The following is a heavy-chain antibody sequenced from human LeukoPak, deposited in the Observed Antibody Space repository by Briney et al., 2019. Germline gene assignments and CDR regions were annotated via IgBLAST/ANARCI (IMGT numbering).Heavy chain of an antibody. CDR1: GFTFSSYG. J-gene: IGHJ4*02. CDR2: IRYDGSNK. CDR3: ARDPALYFTTGLGGGYPDY. V-gene: IGHV3-30*02. D-gene: IGHD3-16*01. Sequence: GGSLRLSCAASGFTFSSYGMHWVRQAPGKGLEWVAFIRYDGSNKYYADSVKGRFTISRDNSKNTLYLQMNSLRAEDTAVYYCARDPALYFTTGLGGGYPDYWGQGTLVTVSS.